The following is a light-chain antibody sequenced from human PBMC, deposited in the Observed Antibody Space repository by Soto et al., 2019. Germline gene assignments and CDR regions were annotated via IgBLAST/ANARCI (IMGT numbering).Light chain of an antibody. V-gene: IGKV3-20*01. Sequence: IVLTQSPGTLSVSPGDRVTLSCRASQSVSTSYLAWYQQKPGQAPRLLIYGASSRATGIPDRFSGSGSGTDFTLTISGLEPEDFAVYYCQQYGNSRGTFGQGTKVDIK. J-gene: IGKJ1*01. CDR3: QQYGNSRGT. CDR1: QSVSTSY. CDR2: GAS.